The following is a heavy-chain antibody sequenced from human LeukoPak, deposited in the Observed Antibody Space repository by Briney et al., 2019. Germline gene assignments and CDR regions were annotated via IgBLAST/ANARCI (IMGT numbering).Heavy chain of an antibody. J-gene: IGHJ4*02. CDR3: AREVVVPAAIFDY. CDR1: GFTFSSYA. CDR2: ISYDGSNK. D-gene: IGHD2-2*02. Sequence: GRSLRLSCAASGFTFSSYAMHWVRQAPGKGLEWVAVISYDGSNKYYADSVKGRFTISRDNAKNSLYLQMNSLRAEDTAVYYCAREVVVPAAIFDYWGQGTLVTVSS. V-gene: IGHV3-30-3*01.